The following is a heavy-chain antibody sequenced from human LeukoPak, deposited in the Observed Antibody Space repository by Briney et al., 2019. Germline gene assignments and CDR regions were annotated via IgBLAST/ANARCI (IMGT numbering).Heavy chain of an antibody. J-gene: IGHJ6*02. CDR1: GFTFSDYY. CDR2: ISSSGSTI. Sequence: GGSLRLSCAASGFTFSDYYMSWIRQAPGKGLEWVSYISSSGSTIYYADSVKGRFTISRDNAKNSLYLQMNSLRAADTAVYYCARGRIAVALYYGMDVWGHGTTVTVFS. D-gene: IGHD6-19*01. V-gene: IGHV3-11*01. CDR3: ARGRIAVALYYGMDV.